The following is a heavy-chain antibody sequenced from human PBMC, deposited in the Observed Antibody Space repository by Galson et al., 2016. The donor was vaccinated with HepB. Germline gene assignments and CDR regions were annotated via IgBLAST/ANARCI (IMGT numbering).Heavy chain of an antibody. Sequence: PALVKPTQTLTLTCTFSGFSLSTSGMCVSWIRQPPGKALEWLALIDWAADKYYNASLKARLTISKDTPKNQVVLTMTNMDPVDTATYYCARMVMFSGWYPYYFDSWGQGTLVTVSS. J-gene: IGHJ4*02. V-gene: IGHV2-70*13. CDR1: GFSLSTSGMC. D-gene: IGHD6-19*01. CDR2: IDWAADK. CDR3: ARMVMFSGWYPYYFDS.